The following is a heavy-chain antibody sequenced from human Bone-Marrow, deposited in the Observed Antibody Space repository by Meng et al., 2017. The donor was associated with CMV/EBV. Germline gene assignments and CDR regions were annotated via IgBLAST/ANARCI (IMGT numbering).Heavy chain of an antibody. J-gene: IGHJ5*02. CDR2: IIPIFGTA. V-gene: IGHV1-69*05. CDR3: AREGRGITMVRGVIIGNWFDP. D-gene: IGHD3-10*01. Sequence: TSLLRPPPGPGLEWIGGIIPIFGTAHYAQKSQGRVTITTDDSTSPAYMGLSSLRSEDTAVYYCAREGRGITMVRGVIIGNWFDPWGQGTLVTVSS.